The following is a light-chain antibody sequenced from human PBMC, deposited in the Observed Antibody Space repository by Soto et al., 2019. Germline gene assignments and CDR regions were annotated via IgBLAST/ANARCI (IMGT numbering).Light chain of an antibody. V-gene: IGLV4-69*01. CDR3: QTWGPGIHWV. CDR1: SGHSSYA. Sequence: QLVLTQSPSASASLGASVKLTGTLSSGHSSYAIAWHQQQPEKGPRYLMKLNSDGSHSKGDGIPDRFSGSSSGAERYLTISSLQSEDEADYYFQTWGPGIHWVFGGGTKLTVL. J-gene: IGLJ3*02. CDR2: LNSDGSH.